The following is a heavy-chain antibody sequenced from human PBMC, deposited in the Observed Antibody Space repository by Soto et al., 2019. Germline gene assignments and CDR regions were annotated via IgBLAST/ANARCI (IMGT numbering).Heavy chain of an antibody. CDR3: GRSRADPAVDY. CDR1: GYTFTSYG. Sequence: QVQLVQSGAEVKKPGASVKVSCKASGYTFTSYGISWVRQAPGQGLEWMGWISAYNGNTNYAQKLQGXXTXTXXTSTSTAYMELRSLRSDDTAVYYCGRSRADPAVDYWGQGTLVTVSS. J-gene: IGHJ4*02. CDR2: ISAYNGNT. V-gene: IGHV1-18*01.